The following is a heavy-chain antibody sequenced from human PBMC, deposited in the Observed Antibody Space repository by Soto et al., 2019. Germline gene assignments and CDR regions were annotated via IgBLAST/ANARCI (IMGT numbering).Heavy chain of an antibody. J-gene: IGHJ4*02. CDR1: GGSISSSNW. V-gene: IGHV4-4*02. D-gene: IGHD5-12*01. CDR2: IYHSGST. Sequence: SETLSLTCAVSGGSISSSNWWSWVRQPPGKGLEWIGEIYHSGSTNYNPSLKSRVTISVDKSKNQFSLKLSSVTAADTAVYYCARTEHRKMATPCDYWGQGTLVTVSS. CDR3: ARTEHRKMATPCDY.